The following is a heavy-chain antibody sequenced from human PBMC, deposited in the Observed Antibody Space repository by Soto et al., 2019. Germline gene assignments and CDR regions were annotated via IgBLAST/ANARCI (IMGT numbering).Heavy chain of an antibody. Sequence: ASVKVSCKVSEATFTRYVIHLVRQAPVQGLAWMGWINAGNGNTKYSQNFQGRVTITRDASASTAYMELSSLRSQDTAVYYCATSTIDTSTWKQYFYGMDVWGKGSTVTVSS. D-gene: IGHD6-13*01. CDR2: INAGNGNT. CDR3: ATSTIDTSTWKQYFYGMDV. V-gene: IGHV1-3*01. CDR1: EATFTRYV. J-gene: IGHJ6*04.